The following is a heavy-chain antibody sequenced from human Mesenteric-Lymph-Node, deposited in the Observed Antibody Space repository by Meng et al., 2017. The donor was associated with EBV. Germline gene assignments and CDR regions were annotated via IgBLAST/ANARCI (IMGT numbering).Heavy chain of an antibody. Sequence: QGQWQGPAHVWSKASAALSLPFAVLCGSISSGNWWRWVRHPPGEGLEWLGEIYHSGSSNYNPSLESRVTMSVDKFKNQFSLKLRSVTAADTAVYYCARDGGGLWFGESKHFDSWGQGTLVTVSS. CDR1: CGSISSGNW. J-gene: IGHJ4*02. V-gene: IGHV4-4*02. CDR2: IYHSGSS. CDR3: ARDGGGLWFGESKHFDS. D-gene: IGHD3-10*01.